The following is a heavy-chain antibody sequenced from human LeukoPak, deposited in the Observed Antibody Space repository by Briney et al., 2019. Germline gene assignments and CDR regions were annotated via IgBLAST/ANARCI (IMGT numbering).Heavy chain of an antibody. CDR3: ARGKTIGYSSSWYGRGVFDI. J-gene: IGHJ3*02. D-gene: IGHD6-13*01. V-gene: IGHV4-34*01. CDR2: INHSGST. Sequence: KPSETLSLTCAVYGGSFSGYYWSWIRQPPGKGLEWIGEINHSGSTNYNPSLKSRVTISVDTSKNQFSLKLSSVTAADTAVYYCARGKTIGYSSSWYGRGVFDIWGQGTRVTVSS. CDR1: GGSFSGYY.